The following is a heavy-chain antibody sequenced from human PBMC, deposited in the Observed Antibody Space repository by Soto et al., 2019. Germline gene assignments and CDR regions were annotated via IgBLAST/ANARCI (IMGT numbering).Heavy chain of an antibody. CDR3: ARAGGEFAELF. CDR1: GGSFSGHY. CDR2: INHSGNA. J-gene: IGHJ4*02. D-gene: IGHD3-10*01. V-gene: IGHV4-34*01. Sequence: SETLSLTCAVYGGSFSGHYWSWIRQPPGRGLEWIGEINHSGNANYNPSLKSRVTVSVDTSKNQFSLNMVSVTAADTAVYYCARAGGEFAELFWSQGTLVTVS.